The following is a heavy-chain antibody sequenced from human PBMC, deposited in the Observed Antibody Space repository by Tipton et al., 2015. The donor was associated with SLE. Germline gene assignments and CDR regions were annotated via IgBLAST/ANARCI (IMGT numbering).Heavy chain of an antibody. J-gene: IGHJ6*02. CDR3: ARRLDYCSGGSCYYYYGMDV. CDR1: GFTFSIYA. D-gene: IGHD2-15*01. V-gene: IGHV3-30*04. Sequence: SLRLSCAASGFTFSIYAMHWVRQAPGKGLEWVAVISYDGSNKYYADSVKGRFTISRDNSRNTLYLQMNSLRAEDTAVYYCARRLDYCSGGSCYYYYGMDVWGQGTTVTVSS. CDR2: ISYDGSNK.